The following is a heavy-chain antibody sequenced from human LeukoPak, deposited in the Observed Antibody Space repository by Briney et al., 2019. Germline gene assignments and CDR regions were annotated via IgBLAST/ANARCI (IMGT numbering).Heavy chain of an antibody. V-gene: IGHV4-59*08. D-gene: IGHD3-10*01. Sequence: PSETLSLTCTVSGGSISSYYWSWIRQPPGKGLEWIGYIYYSGSTNYNPSLKSRVTISVDTSKNQFSLKLSSVTAADTAVYYCARCYGSGSVDYWGQGTLVTVSS. J-gene: IGHJ4*02. CDR3: ARCYGSGSVDY. CDR2: IYYSGST. CDR1: GGSISSYY.